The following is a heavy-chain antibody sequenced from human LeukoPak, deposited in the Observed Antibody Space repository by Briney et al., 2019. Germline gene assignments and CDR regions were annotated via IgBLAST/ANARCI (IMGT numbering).Heavy chain of an antibody. CDR3: AKDTPSRNSGWDR. CDR2: IASNGGNT. Sequence: LSLTCALSGDSVSSGGYYWTWIRQHPGKGLEWVSLIASNGGNTYYADSVKGRFTVSRDNSKTTLYLQMNSLRAEDTAIYYCAKDTPSRNSGWDRWGQGTLVTVST. V-gene: IGHV3-23*01. CDR1: GDSVSSGGYY. J-gene: IGHJ4*02. D-gene: IGHD6-19*01.